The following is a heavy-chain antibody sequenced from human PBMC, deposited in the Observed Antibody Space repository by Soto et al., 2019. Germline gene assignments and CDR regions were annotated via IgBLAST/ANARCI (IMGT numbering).Heavy chain of an antibody. D-gene: IGHD5-18*01. V-gene: IGHV1-69*13. CDR2: IIPIFGTA. Sequence: GASVKGLCKASGGTFSSYAISWVRQAPGQGLEWMGGIIPIFGTANYAQKFQGRVTITADESTSTAYMELSSLRSEDTAVYYCVRDLRIQLWPAQRYYYGMDVWGQGTTVTVSS. CDR3: VRDLRIQLWPAQRYYYGMDV. CDR1: GGTFSSYA. J-gene: IGHJ6*02.